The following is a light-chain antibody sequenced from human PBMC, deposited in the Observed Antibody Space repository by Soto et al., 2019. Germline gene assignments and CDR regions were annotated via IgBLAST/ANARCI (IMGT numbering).Light chain of an antibody. J-gene: IGKJ2*01. CDR3: LQEYTYPRT. CDR1: QGIRTE. CDR2: AAT. V-gene: IGKV1-6*01. Sequence: AIQMTQSPSSLSASVGDRVTITCRASQGIRTELAWYQQKAGKAPQLLIFAATSLQSGVPSRFSGSGSGTDFTLTITSLQPEDFATYYCLQEYTYPRTFGQGTKLQIK.